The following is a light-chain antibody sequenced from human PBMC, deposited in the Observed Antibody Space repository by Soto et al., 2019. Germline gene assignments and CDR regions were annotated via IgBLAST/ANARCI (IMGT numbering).Light chain of an antibody. V-gene: IGLV1-40*01. J-gene: IGLJ1*01. CDR3: QTYDSSLSGYV. Sequence: QSVLTQPPSVSGAPGQRVTISCTGSSSNIGAGYDVHWYQQVPGTAPKLLICGNSNRPSGVPDRFSGSKSRTSASRAITGLQAEDEADYYGQTYDSSLSGYVFGTGTKVTVL. CDR2: GNS. CDR1: SSNIGAGYD.